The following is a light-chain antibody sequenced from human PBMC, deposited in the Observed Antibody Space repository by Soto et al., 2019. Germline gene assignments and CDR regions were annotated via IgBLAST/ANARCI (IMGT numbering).Light chain of an antibody. CDR3: QQSHSSPYT. CDR1: QNIRNL. Sequence: IQLTQSPSTLSAAVGDSVTITCRASQNIRNLLAWYQQKPGRAPKPLIYDASTLKTGVPSRFSGSGSGSEFTLTISSLQPEDFALYYCQQSHSSPYTFGQGTKVDIK. CDR2: DAS. V-gene: IGKV1-5*01. J-gene: IGKJ2*01.